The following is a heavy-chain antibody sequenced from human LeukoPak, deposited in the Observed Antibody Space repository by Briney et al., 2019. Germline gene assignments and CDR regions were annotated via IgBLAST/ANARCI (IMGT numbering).Heavy chain of an antibody. CDR3: ARTRSGGDCDY. J-gene: IGHJ4*02. D-gene: IGHD2-21*01. CDR1: GFTVSSNY. V-gene: IGHV3-66*01. CDR2: IYSDGNT. Sequence: PGGSLRLSCAASGFTVSSNYMSWVRQAPGKGLEWVSVIYSDGNTYYANSVKGRFTISRDNAKNTLYLQMNSLRADDTAVYYCARTRSGGDCDYWGQRTLVTVSS.